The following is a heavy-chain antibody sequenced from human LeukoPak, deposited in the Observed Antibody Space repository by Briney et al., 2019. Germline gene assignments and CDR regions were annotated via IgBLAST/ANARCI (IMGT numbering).Heavy chain of an antibody. Sequence: GGSLRLSCAASGFTFSSYAMSWVRQAPGKGLEWVSSISGSGGGTYYGDSVRGRFIISRDNSKNTLYLRMSSLRAEDTAVYYCAKGAYDSSGYPKNWFDPWGQGTLVTVSS. J-gene: IGHJ5*02. CDR2: ISGSGGGT. D-gene: IGHD3-22*01. V-gene: IGHV3-23*01. CDR3: AKGAYDSSGYPKNWFDP. CDR1: GFTFSSYA.